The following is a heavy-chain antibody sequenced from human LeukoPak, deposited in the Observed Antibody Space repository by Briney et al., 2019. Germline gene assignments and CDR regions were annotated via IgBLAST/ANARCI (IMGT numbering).Heavy chain of an antibody. CDR2: ISGSGGST. Sequence: GGSLRLSCAASGFTFSSYGMSWVRQAPGKGLEWVSAISGSGGSTYYADSVKDRFTISRDNSKNTLYLQMNSLRAEDTAVYYCAKDQGGCSGGSCYSDYWGQGTLVTVSS. V-gene: IGHV3-23*01. CDR1: GFTFSSYG. J-gene: IGHJ4*02. D-gene: IGHD2-15*01. CDR3: AKDQGGCSGGSCYSDY.